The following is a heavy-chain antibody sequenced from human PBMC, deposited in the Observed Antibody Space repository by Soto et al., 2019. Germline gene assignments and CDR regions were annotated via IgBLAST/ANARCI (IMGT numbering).Heavy chain of an antibody. J-gene: IGHJ4*02. V-gene: IGHV5-51*01. CDR1: GYSFAAYW. CDR3: TRPSDRGWSTIDY. CDR2: IYPSDSDT. D-gene: IGHD6-19*01. Sequence: GESLKISCKGSGYSFAAYWIGWVRQMPGKGLEWMGIIYPSDSDTRYSPSFQGQVTISADKSISTAYLQWSSLKASDTAIYYCTRPSDRGWSTIDYWGQGTLVTVAS.